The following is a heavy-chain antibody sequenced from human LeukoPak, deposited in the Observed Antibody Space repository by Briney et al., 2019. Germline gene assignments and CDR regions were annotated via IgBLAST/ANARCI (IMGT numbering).Heavy chain of an antibody. Sequence: PSETLSLTCTVSGGSISSYYWSWIRQPPGKGLEWIGYIYYSGSTNYNPSLKSRVTISVDTSKNQFSLKLSSVTAADTAVYYYAGGGYSYGFSFDYWGQGTLVTVSS. CDR3: AGGGYSYGFSFDY. CDR2: IYYSGST. V-gene: IGHV4-59*01. D-gene: IGHD5-18*01. CDR1: GGSISSYY. J-gene: IGHJ4*02.